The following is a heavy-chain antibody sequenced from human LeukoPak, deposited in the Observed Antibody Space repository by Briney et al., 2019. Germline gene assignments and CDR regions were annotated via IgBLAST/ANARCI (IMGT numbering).Heavy chain of an antibody. Sequence: GGSLRLSCAASGFTFSSSAMHWVRQAPGKGLEWVAVISYDGSNKYYADSVKGRFTISRDNSKNSLYLQMNSQRAEDTAVFYCARIGGTHSSSPYWGQGTLVTVSS. CDR2: ISYDGSNK. CDR1: GFTFSSSA. D-gene: IGHD6-13*01. V-gene: IGHV3-30-3*02. J-gene: IGHJ4*02. CDR3: ARIGGTHSSSPY.